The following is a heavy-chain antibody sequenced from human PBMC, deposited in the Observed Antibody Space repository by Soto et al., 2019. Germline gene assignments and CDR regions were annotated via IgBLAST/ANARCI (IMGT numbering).Heavy chain of an antibody. D-gene: IGHD2-2*01. CDR2: IYYSGST. V-gene: IGHV4-59*01. CDR3: ARKRVLPAEMEGYYYYYMDV. CDR1: GGSISSYY. Sequence: SKTLSLTCTVSGGSISSYYWSWIGQPPGKGLEWIGYIYYSGSTNYNPSLKSRVTISVDTSKNQFSLKLSSVTAADTAVYYCARKRVLPAEMEGYYYYYMDVWGKGTTVTVSS. J-gene: IGHJ6*03.